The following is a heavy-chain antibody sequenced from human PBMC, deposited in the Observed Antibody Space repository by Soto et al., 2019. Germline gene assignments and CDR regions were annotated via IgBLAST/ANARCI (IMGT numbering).Heavy chain of an antibody. CDR1: GFLFSNYA. CDR3: ARGFAARYDY. V-gene: IGHV3-23*01. Sequence: GGSLRLSCAASGFLFSNYAMTWVRQGAGKGLEWVSSISGGGGRTYYAGSVKGRFTISRDNSKDTVYLQMNTLGAEDTAVYYCARGFAARYDYWGQGTLVTVSS. D-gene: IGHD6-6*01. J-gene: IGHJ4*02. CDR2: ISGGGGRT.